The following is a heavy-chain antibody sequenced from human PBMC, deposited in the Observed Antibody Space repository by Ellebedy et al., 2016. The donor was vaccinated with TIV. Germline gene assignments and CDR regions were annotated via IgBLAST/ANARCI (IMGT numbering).Heavy chain of an antibody. CDR3: AREDGEFSYALDS. V-gene: IGHV2-70*11. D-gene: IGHD3-16*01. CDR2: IDWDEDT. Sequence: SGPTLVKPTETLTLTCTFSGFSLSTSGMCINWIRQSPGKALEWLARIDWDEDTYYSTSLQTRLTISKDRSRNQVVLTMTSMDADDSGMYFCAREDGEFSYALDSWGQGILVTVST. CDR1: GFSLSTSGMC. J-gene: IGHJ4*02.